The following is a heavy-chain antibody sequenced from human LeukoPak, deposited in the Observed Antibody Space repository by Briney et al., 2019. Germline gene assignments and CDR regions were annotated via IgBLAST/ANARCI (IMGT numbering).Heavy chain of an antibody. CDR2: INPNSGGT. D-gene: IGHD5-18*01. CDR3: TRDLNEDTAMETPWFDP. Sequence: ASVKVSCKASGYXFTGYYMHWVRQAPGQGLEWLGWINPNSGGTNYAQKFQGRVTMTRDTSISTAYMGLSRLRSDDTAVYYCTRDLNEDTAMETPWFDPWGQGTLVTVSS. CDR1: GYXFTGYY. J-gene: IGHJ5*02. V-gene: IGHV1-2*02.